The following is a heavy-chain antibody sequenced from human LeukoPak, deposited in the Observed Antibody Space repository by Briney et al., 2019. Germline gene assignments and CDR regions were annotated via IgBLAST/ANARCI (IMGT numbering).Heavy chain of an antibody. Sequence: SETLSLTCTVSGYSISSGYFWGWIRQSPGRGLEWIGSIYHTGKTQYTPSLKSRVTISIDTSRNQFSLNLTSVTAADTAVYYCVRASVESGGAFDIWGQGTMVTVSS. CDR2: IYHTGKT. CDR1: GYSISSGYF. J-gene: IGHJ3*02. CDR3: VRASVESGGAFDI. D-gene: IGHD2-15*01. V-gene: IGHV4-38-2*02.